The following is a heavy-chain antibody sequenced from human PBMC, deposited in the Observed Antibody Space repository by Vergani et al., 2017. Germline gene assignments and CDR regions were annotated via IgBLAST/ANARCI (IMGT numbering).Heavy chain of an antibody. CDR3: AXAPLEMATIFPPDY. J-gene: IGHJ4*02. CDR1: GGSISSGGYY. CDR2: IYYSGST. V-gene: IGHV4-31*03. D-gene: IGHD5-24*01. Sequence: QVQLQESGPGLVKPSQTLALTCTVSGGSISSGGYYWSWIRQHPGKGLEWIGYIYYSGSTYYNPSLKSRVTISVDTSKNQFSLKLSSVTAADTAVYYCAXAPLEMATIFPPDYWGRGTLVTVSS.